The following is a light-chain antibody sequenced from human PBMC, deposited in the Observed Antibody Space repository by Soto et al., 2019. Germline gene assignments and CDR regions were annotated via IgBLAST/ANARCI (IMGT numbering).Light chain of an antibody. V-gene: IGLV2-8*01. CDR2: EVS. CDR3: SSYAGSNNLD. CDR1: SSDVGGYNY. J-gene: IGLJ2*01. Sequence: QSVLTQPPSASGSPGQSVTISCTGTSSDVGGYNYVSWYQQHPGKAPKLLIYEVSKRPSGVPDRFPGSKSGNTASLTVSGLQAEDEADYYCSSYAGSNNLDFGVWTQRTV.